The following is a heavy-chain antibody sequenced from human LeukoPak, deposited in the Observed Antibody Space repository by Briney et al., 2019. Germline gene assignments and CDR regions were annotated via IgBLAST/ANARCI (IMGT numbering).Heavy chain of an antibody. CDR3: ARQTSYGYSSSWYFAFDP. D-gene: IGHD6-13*01. CDR2: IYPGDSDT. J-gene: IGHJ5*02. V-gene: IGHV5-51*01. CDR1: GYSFTSYW. Sequence: NRGESLKISCKGSGYSFTSYWIGWVRQMPGKGLEWMGIIYPGDSDTRYSPSFQGQVTISADKSISTAYLQWSSLKASDTAMYYCARQTSYGYSSSWYFAFDPWGQGTLVTVSS.